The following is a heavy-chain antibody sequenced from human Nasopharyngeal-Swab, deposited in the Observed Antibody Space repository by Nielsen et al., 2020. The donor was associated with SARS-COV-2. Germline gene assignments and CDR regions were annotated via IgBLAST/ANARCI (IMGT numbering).Heavy chain of an antibody. CDR1: GFSVSYNY. CDR3: ATYSRSDWYFDL. Sequence: GESLKISCAASGFSVSYNYMSWVRQAPGKGLEWVAVIWYDGSNKYYADSVKGRFTISRDNPKNSLYLQMNSLRAEDTALYHCATYSRSDWYFDLWGRGTLVTVSS. J-gene: IGHJ2*01. V-gene: IGHV3-33*03. CDR2: IWYDGSNK. D-gene: IGHD2-15*01.